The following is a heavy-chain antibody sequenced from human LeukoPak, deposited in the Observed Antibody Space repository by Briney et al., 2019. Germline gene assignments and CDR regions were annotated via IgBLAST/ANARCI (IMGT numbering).Heavy chain of an antibody. D-gene: IGHD2-15*01. CDR1: GDSVSNDKYY. J-gene: IGHJ4*02. Sequence: SETLSLTCTVSGDSVSNDKYYWGWIRQPPGKGLEWIGSIYYSGSTYYNPSLNSRVTISVDTSKNQFSLRLSSVTAADTAVYYCARLGWWDSWGQGTLSPSPQ. V-gene: IGHV4-39*01. CDR2: IYYSGST. CDR3: ARLGWWDS.